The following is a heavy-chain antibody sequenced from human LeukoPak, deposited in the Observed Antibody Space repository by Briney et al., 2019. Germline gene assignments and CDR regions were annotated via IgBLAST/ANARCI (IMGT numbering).Heavy chain of an antibody. CDR2: INPNSGGT. D-gene: IGHD5-12*01. CDR3: ARARRGYSGYGPHYYYYYMDV. CDR1: GYTFTGYY. V-gene: IGHV1-2*02. J-gene: IGHJ6*03. Sequence: ASVKVSCKASGYTFTGYYMHWVRQAPGQGLEWMGWINPNSGGTNYAQKFQGRVTITRNTSISTAYMELSSLRSEDTAVYYCARARRGYSGYGPHYYYYYMDVWGKGTTVTVSS.